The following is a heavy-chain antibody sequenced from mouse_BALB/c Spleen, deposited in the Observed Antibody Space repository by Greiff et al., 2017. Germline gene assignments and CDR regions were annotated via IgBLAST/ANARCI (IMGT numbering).Heavy chain of an antibody. J-gene: IGHJ4*01. CDR3: ARRLLPHYYAMDY. V-gene: IGHV1-9*01. Sequence: QVQLQQSGAELMKPGASVKISCKATGYTFSSYWIEWVKQRPGHGLEWIGEILPGSGSTNYNEKFKGKATFTADTSSNTAYMQLSSLTSEDSAVYYCARRLLPHYYAMDYWGQGTSVTVSS. CDR2: ILPGSGST. CDR1: GYTFSSYW. D-gene: IGHD1-1*01.